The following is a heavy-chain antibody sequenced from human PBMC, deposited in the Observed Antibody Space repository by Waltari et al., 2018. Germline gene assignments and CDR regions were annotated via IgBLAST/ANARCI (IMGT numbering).Heavy chain of an antibody. CDR1: GYSISSGYY. Sequence: VQLQESGPGLVKPSETLSLTCAVSGYSISSGYYWGWIRQPPGKGLEWVANIKQDGSEKYYVDSVKGRFTIARDNAKNSLYLQMNSLRAEDTAVYYCARDDDWLLSDYWGQGTLVTVSS. CDR2: IKQDGSEK. D-gene: IGHD3-9*01. J-gene: IGHJ4*02. V-gene: IGHV3-7*01. CDR3: ARDDDWLLSDY.